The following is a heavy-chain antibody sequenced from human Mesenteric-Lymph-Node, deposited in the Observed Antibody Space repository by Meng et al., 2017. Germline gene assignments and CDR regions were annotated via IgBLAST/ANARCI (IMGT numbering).Heavy chain of an antibody. CDR2: IYHNGDT. V-gene: IGHV4-38-2*02. J-gene: IGHJ4*02. D-gene: IGHD5-24*01. CDR1: GYSISSGYY. CDR3: ASWGRDGYIRGDY. Sequence: GSLRLSCTVSGYSISSGYYWGWIRQPPGKGLEWIGNIYHNGDTYYNPSLKSRVTISVDTPHNQISLRLTSVTAADTAVYYCASWGRDGYIRGDYWGQGTLVTVSS.